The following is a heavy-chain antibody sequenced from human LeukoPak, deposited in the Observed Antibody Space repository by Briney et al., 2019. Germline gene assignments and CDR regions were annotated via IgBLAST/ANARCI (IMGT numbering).Heavy chain of an antibody. V-gene: IGHV4-39*01. CDR1: GGSISSSSYY. Sequence: SETLSLTCTVSGGSISSSSYYWGWIRQPPGKGLEWIGSIYYSGSTYYNPSLKSRVTISVDTSKNQFSLKLSSVTAADTAVYYCARQPTGLYCSSTSCYGLDYWSQGTLVTVSS. D-gene: IGHD2-2*01. J-gene: IGHJ4*02. CDR3: ARQPTGLYCSSTSCYGLDY. CDR2: IYYSGST.